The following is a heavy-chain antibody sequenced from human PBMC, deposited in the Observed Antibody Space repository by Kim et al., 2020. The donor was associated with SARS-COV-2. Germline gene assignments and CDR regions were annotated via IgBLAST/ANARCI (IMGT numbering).Heavy chain of an antibody. V-gene: IGHV3-9*01. CDR2: ISWNSGSI. J-gene: IGHJ5*02. D-gene: IGHD6-19*01. CDR1: GFTFDDYA. Sequence: GGSLRLSCAASGFTFDDYAMHWVRQAPGKGLEWVSGISWNSGSIGYADSVKGRFTISRDNAKNSLYLQMNSLRAEDTALYYCARGFYSSGWYPKINDNWFDPWGQGTLVTVSS. CDR3: ARGFYSSGWYPKINDNWFDP.